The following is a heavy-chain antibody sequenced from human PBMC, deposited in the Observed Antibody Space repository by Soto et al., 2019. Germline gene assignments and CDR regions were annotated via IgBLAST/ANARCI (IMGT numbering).Heavy chain of an antibody. CDR3: ARDERLVVTMVRGPPDY. V-gene: IGHV1-46*01. D-gene: IGHD3-10*01. J-gene: IGHJ4*02. Sequence: ASVKVSCKASGYTFTSYYMHWVRQAPGQGLEWMGIINPSGGSTSYAQKFQGRVTMTRDTSTSTVYMELSSLRSGDTAVYYCARDERLVVTMVRGPPDYWGQGTLVTVSS. CDR2: INPSGGST. CDR1: GYTFTSYY.